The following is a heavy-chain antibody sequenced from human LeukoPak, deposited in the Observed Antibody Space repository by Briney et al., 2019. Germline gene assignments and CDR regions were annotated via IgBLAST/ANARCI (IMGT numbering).Heavy chain of an antibody. CDR1: RYAFSTYS. Sequence: ASLKDSCKASRYAFSTYSIAWVRQMPGNGLESMSIIYPRDSDTRYNPSFQGQVTISADKSISTTYLHWSSLKASDTAMYYCARWLGYCSSSSCYQPFDYWGQGTLVTVSS. D-gene: IGHD2-2*01. CDR2: IYPRDSDT. V-gene: IGHV5-51*01. J-gene: IGHJ4*02. CDR3: ARWLGYCSSSSCYQPFDY.